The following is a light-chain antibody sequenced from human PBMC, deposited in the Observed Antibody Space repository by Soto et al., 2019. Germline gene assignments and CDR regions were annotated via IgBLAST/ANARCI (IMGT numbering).Light chain of an antibody. CDR1: SSDVGIYNY. J-gene: IGLJ2*01. CDR2: EVT. V-gene: IGLV2-8*01. CDR3: SSYGGSNNLI. Sequence: QSALTQPPSASGSPGQSVTISCTGTSSDVGIYNYVSWYQQHPGEAPKLMIYEVTNRPSGVPDRFSGSKSGNTASLTVSGLQAEDEADYYCSSYGGSNNLIFGRGTKLTVL.